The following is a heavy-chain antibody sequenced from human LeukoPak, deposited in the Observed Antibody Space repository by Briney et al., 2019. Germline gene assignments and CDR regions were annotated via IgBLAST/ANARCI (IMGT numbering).Heavy chain of an antibody. CDR3: ARDRGITTARGVPSWFDP. CDR2: IYTTGSP. Sequence: SETVSLTCTVSGGSISSSNYYWTWIRQPAGKGLEWIGRIYTTGSPSYSPSLKSRVTISVDTSTNQFSLKLTSVSAADTAVYYCARDRGITTARGVPSWFDPWGQGTLVTVSS. V-gene: IGHV4-61*02. D-gene: IGHD3-10*01. CDR1: GGSISSSNYY. J-gene: IGHJ5*02.